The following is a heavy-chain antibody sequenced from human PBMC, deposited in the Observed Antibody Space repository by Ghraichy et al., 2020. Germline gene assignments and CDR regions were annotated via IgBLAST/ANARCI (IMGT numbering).Heavy chain of an antibody. D-gene: IGHD1-26*01. CDR2: ISDTGGST. CDR1: GFTFSSYA. J-gene: IGHJ4*02. Sequence: GGSLRLSCAASGFTFSSYAMSWVRQAPGKGLEWVSTISDTGGSTYNADSVKGRFTISRVNSKNTVYLQMKSLRAEDTAVYYCAKSSPMGEDFWGQGTLVTVSS. CDR3: AKSSPMGEDF. V-gene: IGHV3-23*01.